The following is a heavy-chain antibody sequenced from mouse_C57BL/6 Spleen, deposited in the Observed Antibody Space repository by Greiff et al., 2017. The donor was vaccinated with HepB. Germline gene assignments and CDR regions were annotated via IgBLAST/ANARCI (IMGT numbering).Heavy chain of an antibody. J-gene: IGHJ3*01. CDR3: ARRGYSNCFAC. CDR2: ISSGGSYT. D-gene: IGHD2-5*01. Sequence: DVQLVESGGDLVKPGGSLKLSCAASGFTFSSYGMSWVRQTPDKRLEWVATISSGGSYTYYPDSVKGRFTISRDNAKNTLYLQMSSLKSEDTAMYYCARRGYSNCFACWGQGAMVTVYA. V-gene: IGHV5-6*01. CDR1: GFTFSSYG.